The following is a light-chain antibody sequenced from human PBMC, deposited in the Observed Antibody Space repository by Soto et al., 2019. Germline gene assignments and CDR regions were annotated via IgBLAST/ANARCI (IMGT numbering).Light chain of an antibody. V-gene: IGKV3-20*01. J-gene: IGKJ3*01. CDR3: QQYTTSPFT. CDR1: QSVGSNY. Sequence: EIVLTQSPGTLSLSPGERATLYCRACQSVGSNYLAWYQQKPGQAPRVLIYGASSRATGIPDRFSGSGSGADFTLTISRLEPEECAVYYCQQYTTSPFTFGPGTKVDIK. CDR2: GAS.